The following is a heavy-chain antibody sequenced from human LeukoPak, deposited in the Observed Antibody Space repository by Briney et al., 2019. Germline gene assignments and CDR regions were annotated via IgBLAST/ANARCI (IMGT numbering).Heavy chain of an antibody. CDR3: ARDGNTAMDYYYYYGMDV. V-gene: IGHV3-21*01. Sequence: GGSLRLSCAASGFTFRSYNMKLGRQAPGKGVGWVSSISKNSSYIYYADSVKGRFTISRDNAKNSLYLQMNSLRAEDTAVYYCARDGNTAMDYYYYYGMDVWGQGTTVTVSS. J-gene: IGHJ6*02. CDR1: GFTFRSYN. CDR2: ISKNSSYI. D-gene: IGHD5-18*01.